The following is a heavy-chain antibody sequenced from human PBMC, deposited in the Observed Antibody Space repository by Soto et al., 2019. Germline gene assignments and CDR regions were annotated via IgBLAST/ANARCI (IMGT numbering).Heavy chain of an antibody. Sequence: PSETLSLTCTVSGGSIRSYYWSWIRQPPGKGLEWIGYIYYSGSTNYNPSLKSRVTISVDTSKNQFSLKLSSVTAADTAVYYCAREDGTTGFDYWGQGTLVTVSS. CDR2: IYYSGST. J-gene: IGHJ4*02. CDR1: GGSIRSYY. D-gene: IGHD1-7*01. CDR3: AREDGTTGFDY. V-gene: IGHV4-59*01.